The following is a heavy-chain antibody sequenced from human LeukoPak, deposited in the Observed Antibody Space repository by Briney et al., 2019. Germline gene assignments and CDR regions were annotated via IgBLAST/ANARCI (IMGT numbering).Heavy chain of an antibody. CDR2: ISTYNGHT. CDR3: AREGGRYCSGGSCYSSNGWYGGLNY. V-gene: IGHV1-18*01. D-gene: IGHD2-15*01. CDR1: GYTFTSYG. Sequence: ASVKVSCTASGYTFTSYGISWVRQAPGQGLEWMGWISTYNGHTNYARKVQGRVTMTTDTSTSTAYMELRSLRSDDTAVYYCAREGGRYCSGGSCYSSNGWYGGLNYWGQGTLVTVSS. J-gene: IGHJ4*02.